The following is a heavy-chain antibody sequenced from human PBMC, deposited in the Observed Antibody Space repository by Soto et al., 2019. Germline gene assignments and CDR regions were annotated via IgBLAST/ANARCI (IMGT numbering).Heavy chain of an antibody. Sequence: SGPTLVNPTQTLTLTCTFSGFSLSTSGMCVSWIRQPPGKALEWLALIDWDDDKYYSTSLKTRLTISKDTSKNQVVLTMTNMDPVDTATYYCARIRYKNLDVYYGMDVWGQGTTVTVSS. J-gene: IGHJ6*02. CDR3: ARIRYKNLDVYYGMDV. D-gene: IGHD1-1*01. V-gene: IGHV2-70*01. CDR1: GFSLSTSGMC. CDR2: IDWDDDK.